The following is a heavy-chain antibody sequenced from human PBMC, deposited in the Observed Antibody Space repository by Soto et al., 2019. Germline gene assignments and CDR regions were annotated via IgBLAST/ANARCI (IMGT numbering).Heavy chain of an antibody. Sequence: PSETLSLTCTVSGGSISSSSYYWVWIRQPPGKGLEWIGNIYYSGSYNYNPSLKSRVTISVDTSKSRFSLILTSVTAVDTAVYHGAKGNAGNWLDPWGQGTLVTVSS. CDR1: GGSISSSSYY. CDR3: AKGNAGNWLDP. D-gene: IGHD2-2*01. J-gene: IGHJ5*02. V-gene: IGHV4-39*01. CDR2: IYYSGSY.